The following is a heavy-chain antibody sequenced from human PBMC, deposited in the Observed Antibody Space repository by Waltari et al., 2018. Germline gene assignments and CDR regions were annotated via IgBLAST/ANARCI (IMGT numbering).Heavy chain of an antibody. CDR2: IDPKTGDT. Sequence: QALLVQSGAEVKKPGAPLQVSCKASGYSFGDFFLHWLRQAPGQAPEWMGRIDPKTGDTTYTQKFQGRLTLTRDTSISTEYMELTNLTPDDTAMYFCARVLTSRNRLWLDPWGQGSLVTVSS. CDR3: ARVLTSRNRLWLDP. CDR1: GYSFGDFF. D-gene: IGHD2-2*01. J-gene: IGHJ5*02. V-gene: IGHV1-2*06.